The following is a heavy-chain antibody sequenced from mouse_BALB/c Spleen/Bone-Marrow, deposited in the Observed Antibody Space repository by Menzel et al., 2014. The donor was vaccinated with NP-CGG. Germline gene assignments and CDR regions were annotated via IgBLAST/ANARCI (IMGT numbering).Heavy chain of an antibody. CDR2: IYPSDSYT. D-gene: IGHD3-3*01. V-gene: IGHV1-69*02. CDR3: TRGTRYYFDY. J-gene: IGHJ2*01. Sequence: VQLQQSGAELVRPGASVKLSCKASGYTFTSYWINWVKQRPGQGLEWIGNIYPSDSYTNYNQKFKDKATLTVDKSSSTAYMQLSSPTSEDSAVYYCTRGTRYYFDYWGQGTTRTASS. CDR1: GYTFTSYW.